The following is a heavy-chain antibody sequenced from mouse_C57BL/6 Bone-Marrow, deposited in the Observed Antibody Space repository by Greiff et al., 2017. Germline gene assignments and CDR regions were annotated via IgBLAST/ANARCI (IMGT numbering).Heavy chain of an antibody. CDR2: IYPGSGNT. J-gene: IGHJ3*01. Sequence: QVQLQQSGPELVKPGASVKISCKASGYSFTSYYIHWVKQRTGQGLEWIGWIYPGSGNTKYNEKFKGKATLTADTSSSTAYMQLSSLTSEDSAVYYCARTWLLPLFAYWGQGTLVTVSA. V-gene: IGHV1-66*01. D-gene: IGHD2-3*01. CDR1: GYSFTSYY. CDR3: ARTWLLPLFAY.